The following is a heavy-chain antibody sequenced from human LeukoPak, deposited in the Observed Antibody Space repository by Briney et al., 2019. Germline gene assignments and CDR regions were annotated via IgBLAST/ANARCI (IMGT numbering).Heavy chain of an antibody. D-gene: IGHD2-15*01. CDR3: ARGRYCSGGSCYPSWDYYFDY. J-gene: IGHJ4*02. Sequence: GASVTVSCKASGYTFTSYGISWVRQAPGQGLEWMGWISAYNGNTNYAQKLQGRVTMTTDTSTSTAYMELRSLRPDDTAVYYCARGRYCSGGSCYPSWDYYFDYWGQGTLVTVSS. V-gene: IGHV1-18*01. CDR2: ISAYNGNT. CDR1: GYTFTSYG.